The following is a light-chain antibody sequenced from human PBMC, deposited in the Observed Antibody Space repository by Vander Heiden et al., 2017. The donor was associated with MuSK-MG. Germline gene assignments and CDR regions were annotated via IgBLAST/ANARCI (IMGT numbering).Light chain of an antibody. CDR2: NAS. CDR3: PQLCKWPPLT. CDR1: QSVSSY. Sequence: EIVLTQSPATLSSSPGERATLSCRASQSVSSYLAWYQQKPGQAPRLLIYNASNRATGIPGRFSGSGYGTDFSLTISRREPEDFAVYYCPQLCKWPPLTFGGGTKVEIK. V-gene: IGKV3-11*01. J-gene: IGKJ4*01.